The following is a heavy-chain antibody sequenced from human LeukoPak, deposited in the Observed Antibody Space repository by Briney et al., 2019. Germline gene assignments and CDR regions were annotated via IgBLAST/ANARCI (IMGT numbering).Heavy chain of an antibody. D-gene: IGHD6-19*01. J-gene: IGHJ4*02. Sequence: PSDTLSLSCPVSGGSISSYYWSWIRQPPGKGLEKIGYMYNSGITNYNPSLRSRVTISVDTSKHQFSLRLRSVTADDTAVYYWARHGDSSRGWYFDYWGQGTLVTVSS. CDR3: ARHGDSSRGWYFDY. CDR2: MYNSGIT. V-gene: IGHV4-59*08. CDR1: GGSISSYY.